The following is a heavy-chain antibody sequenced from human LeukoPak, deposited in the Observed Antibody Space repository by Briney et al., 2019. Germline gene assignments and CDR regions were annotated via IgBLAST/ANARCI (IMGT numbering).Heavy chain of an antibody. CDR3: ARATSSGYGVDYYYYGMDV. CDR1: GGSISSYY. D-gene: IGHD5-12*01. V-gene: IGHV4-59*08. J-gene: IGHJ6*02. Sequence: PSETLSLTCTVSGGSISSYYWSWIRQPAGKGLEWIGYIYYSGSTYYNPSLKSRVTISVDTSKNQFSLKLSSVTAADTAVYYCARATSSGYGVDYYYYGMDVWGQGTTVTVSS. CDR2: IYYSGST.